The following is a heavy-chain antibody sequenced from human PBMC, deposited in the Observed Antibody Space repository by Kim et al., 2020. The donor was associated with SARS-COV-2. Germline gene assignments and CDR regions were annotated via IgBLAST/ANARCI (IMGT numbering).Heavy chain of an antibody. CDR3: ARHFGGGPDY. V-gene: IGHV4-39*01. CDR2: SP. D-gene: IGHD3-10*01. J-gene: IGHJ4*02. Sequence: SPYTNPYLKSRVTISVDTAKSQFSLKLDSVAAANTAVYYCARHFGGGPDYWGQGTLVTVSS.